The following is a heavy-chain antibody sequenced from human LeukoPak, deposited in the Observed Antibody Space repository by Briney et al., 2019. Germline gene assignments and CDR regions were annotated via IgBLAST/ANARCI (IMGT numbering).Heavy chain of an antibody. CDR3: ARGHDIVATAYFDY. J-gene: IGHJ4*02. V-gene: IGHV1-69*01. Sequence: GSSVKVSCKAPGGTFSSYAISWVRQAPGQGLEWMGGIIPIFGTANYAQKFQGRVTITADESTSTAYMELSSLRSEDTAVYYCARGHDIVATAYFDYWGQGTLVTVSS. D-gene: IGHD5-12*01. CDR1: GGTFSSYA. CDR2: IIPIFGTA.